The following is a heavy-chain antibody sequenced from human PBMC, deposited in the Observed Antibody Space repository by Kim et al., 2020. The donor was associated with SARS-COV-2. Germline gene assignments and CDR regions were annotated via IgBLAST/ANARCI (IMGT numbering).Heavy chain of an antibody. Sequence: SVKVSCKASGGTFSSYAISWVRQAPGQGLEWMGGIIPIFGTANYAQKFQGRVTITADESTSTAYMELSSLRSEDTAVYYCARGNGYSGSYYPYYYYGMDVWGQGTTVTVSS. CDR1: GGTFSSYA. CDR3: ARGNGYSGSYYPYYYYGMDV. V-gene: IGHV1-69*13. D-gene: IGHD1-26*01. CDR2: IIPIFGTA. J-gene: IGHJ6*02.